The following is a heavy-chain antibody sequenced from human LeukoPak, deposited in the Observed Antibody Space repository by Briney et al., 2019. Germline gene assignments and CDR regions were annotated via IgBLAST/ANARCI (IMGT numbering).Heavy chain of an antibody. D-gene: IGHD6-13*01. CDR3: ARYSSSWGSNWFDP. J-gene: IGHJ5*02. CDR2: IYYSGST. V-gene: IGHV4-59*11. CDR1: GGSISSHY. Sequence: PSETLSLTCTVSGGSISSHYWSWIRQPPGKGLEWIGYIYYSGSTNYNPSLKSRVTISVDTSKNQFSLKLSSVTAADTAVYYCARYSSSWGSNWFDPWGQGTLVTVSS.